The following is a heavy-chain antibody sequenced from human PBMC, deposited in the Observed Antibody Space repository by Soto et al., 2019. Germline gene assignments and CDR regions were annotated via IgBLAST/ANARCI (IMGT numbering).Heavy chain of an antibody. J-gene: IGHJ4*02. CDR3: ARVKSVAGGKDYFDY. CDR1: GYTFTSYG. CDR2: INAYNGKT. V-gene: IGHV1-18*01. Sequence: QVQLVQSGAEVKKPGASVKGSCKASGYTFTSYGISWVRQAPGQGLEWMGWINAYNGKTQYAQKLQGRVTMTTDTSXXTGYMERRSLRSDDTAVYSCARVKSVAGGKDYFDYWGQGTLVTVSS. D-gene: IGHD6-13*01.